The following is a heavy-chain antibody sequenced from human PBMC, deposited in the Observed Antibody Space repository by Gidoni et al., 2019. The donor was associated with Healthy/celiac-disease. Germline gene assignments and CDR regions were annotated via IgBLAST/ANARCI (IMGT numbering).Heavy chain of an antibody. CDR1: GFSLSTSGAG. Sequence: QITLKESGLTLVKPTQTLTLTCTFSGFSLSTSGAGVGWIRQPPGKALEWLALIYWDDDKRYSPSLKSRLTITKDTSKNQVVLTMTNMDPVDTATYYCAHRRARPTYYDFWSGYPLPDYFDYWGQGTLVTVSS. CDR2: IYWDDDK. V-gene: IGHV2-5*02. D-gene: IGHD3-3*01. CDR3: AHRRARPTYYDFWSGYPLPDYFDY. J-gene: IGHJ4*02.